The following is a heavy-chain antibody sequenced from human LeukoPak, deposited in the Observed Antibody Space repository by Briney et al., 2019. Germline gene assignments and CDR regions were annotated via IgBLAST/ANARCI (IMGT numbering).Heavy chain of an antibody. CDR3: ARATSIAAAGFSFDY. V-gene: IGHV1-2*02. Sequence: ASVKVSCKASGYTFTGYYMHWVRQAPGQGLEWMGWINPNSGSTNYAQKFQGRVTMTRDTSISTAYMELSRLRSDDTAVYYCARATSIAAAGFSFDYWGKETRVTSPQ. D-gene: IGHD6-13*01. CDR1: GYTFTGYY. J-gene: IGHJ4*02. CDR2: INPNSGST.